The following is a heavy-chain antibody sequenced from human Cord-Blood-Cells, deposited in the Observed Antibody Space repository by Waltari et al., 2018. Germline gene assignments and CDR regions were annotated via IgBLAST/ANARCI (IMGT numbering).Heavy chain of an antibody. V-gene: IGHV3-33*01. Sequence: QVQLVESGGGVVQPGRSLRLSCAASGFTFSSYGMHWVRQAPGKGLEWVAVIWYDGSNKYYADSVKGRFTISRDNSKNTLYLQMNSLRAEDTAVYYCARDGSGSYSRDYWGQGTLVTVSS. J-gene: IGHJ4*02. CDR3: ARDGSGSYSRDY. D-gene: IGHD1-26*01. CDR2: IWYDGSNK. CDR1: GFTFSSYG.